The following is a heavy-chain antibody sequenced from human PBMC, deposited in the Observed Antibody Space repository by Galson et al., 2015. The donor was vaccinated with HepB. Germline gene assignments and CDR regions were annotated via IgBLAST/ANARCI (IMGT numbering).Heavy chain of an antibody. CDR3: VKDGDPFAGGDPPGY. CDR1: GGTFSSYA. CDR2: ITNGGTT. V-gene: IGHV3-64D*06. Sequence: SCKASGGTFSSYAMHWVRQAPGKGLEYVSAITNGGTTYYADSVKGRFTISRDNSKNTLYLQMSSLRAEDTAVYYCVKDGDPFAGGDPPGYWGQGTLVTVSS. J-gene: IGHJ4*02. D-gene: IGHD2-21*02.